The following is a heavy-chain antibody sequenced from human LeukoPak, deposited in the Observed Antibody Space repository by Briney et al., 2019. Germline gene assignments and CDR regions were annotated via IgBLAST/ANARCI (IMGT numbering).Heavy chain of an antibody. Sequence: ASVKVSCKASGYTFTGYYMHWVRQAPGQGREWMGRINPNSGGTNYAQKFQGRVTMTRDTSISTAYMELSRLRSDDTAVYYCARGSLLRYFDWLFSDYWGQGTLVTVSS. D-gene: IGHD3-9*01. CDR2: INPNSGGT. V-gene: IGHV1-2*02. J-gene: IGHJ4*02. CDR3: ARGSLLRYFDWLFSDY. CDR1: GYTFTGYY.